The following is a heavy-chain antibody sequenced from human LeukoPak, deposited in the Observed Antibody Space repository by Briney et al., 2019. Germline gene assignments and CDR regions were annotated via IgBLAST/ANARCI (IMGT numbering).Heavy chain of an antibody. J-gene: IGHJ4*02. CDR1: GYTFTGYY. V-gene: IGHV1-24*01. Sequence: PGASVKVSCKASGYTFTGYYMHWVRQAPGKGLEWMGGFDPEEGETIYAPNFQGRVTMTEDTSTDTAYMDLSRLRSDDTALYYCATDNPRKRQGELAVAGSLHDYWGQGTLVTVSS. CDR3: ATDNPRKRQGELAVAGSLHDY. CDR2: FDPEEGET. D-gene: IGHD6-19*01.